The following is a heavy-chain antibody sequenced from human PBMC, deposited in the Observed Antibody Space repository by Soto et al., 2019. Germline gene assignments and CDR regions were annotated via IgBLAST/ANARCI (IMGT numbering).Heavy chain of an antibody. V-gene: IGHV3-74*01. D-gene: IGHD2-21*02. CDR3: ARGDRGAFDL. CDR1: GYNFGPFW. J-gene: IGHJ3*01. Sequence: GGSLRLSCAASGYNFGPFWMHWVRQAPGKGLVWVSHINSDGSSTTYADSVKGRFTISRDNAKNTLYLQMNSLRAEDTAVYYCARGDRGAFDLWGQGTMVTVSS. CDR2: INSDGSST.